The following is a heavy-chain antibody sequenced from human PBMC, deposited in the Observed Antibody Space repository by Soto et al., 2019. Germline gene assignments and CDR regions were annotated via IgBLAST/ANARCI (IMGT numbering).Heavy chain of an antibody. CDR3: ARGRRRAARLGDYGMDV. V-gene: IGHV1-8*01. Sequence: QVQLVQSGAEVKKPGASVKVSCKASGYTFTSYDINWVRQATGQGLEWMGWMNPNSGNTGYAQKFQGRVTMTRNTAISTAYMELSSLRSEDTAVYYCARGRRRAARLGDYGMDVWGQGTTVTVSS. D-gene: IGHD6-6*01. J-gene: IGHJ6*02. CDR2: MNPNSGNT. CDR1: GYTFTSYD.